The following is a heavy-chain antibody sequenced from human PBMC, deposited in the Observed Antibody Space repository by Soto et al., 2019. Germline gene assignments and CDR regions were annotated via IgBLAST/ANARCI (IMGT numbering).Heavy chain of an antibody. D-gene: IGHD3-3*01. CDR3: AREPSGDLDDYYDYMDF. CDR1: GYTFTSYA. J-gene: IGHJ6*03. CDR2: INAGNGNT. V-gene: IGHV1-3*01. Sequence: ASVKVSCKASGYTFTSYAMHWVRQAPGQRLERMGWINAGNGNTKYSQKFQGRVTITRDTSASTAYMELSSLRSEDTAVYYCAREPSGDLDDYYDYMDFWGKGTTVTVSS.